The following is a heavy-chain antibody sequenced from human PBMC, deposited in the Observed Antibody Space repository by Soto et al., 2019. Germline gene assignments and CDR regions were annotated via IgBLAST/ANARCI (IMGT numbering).Heavy chain of an antibody. J-gene: IGHJ4*02. CDR3: ARDTTISLFDY. Sequence: GGSLRLSCAASGFTFSSYAMHWVRQAPGKGLEWVAVISYDGSNKYYADSVKGRFTISRDNSKNTLYLQMNSLRAEDTAVYYCARDTTISLFDYWGQGTLVTVSS. CDR1: GFTFSSYA. V-gene: IGHV3-30-3*01. D-gene: IGHD2-2*01. CDR2: ISYDGSNK.